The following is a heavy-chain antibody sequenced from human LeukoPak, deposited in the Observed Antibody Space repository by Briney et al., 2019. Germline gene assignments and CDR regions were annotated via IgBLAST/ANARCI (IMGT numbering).Heavy chain of an antibody. CDR1: GFTVSSNY. J-gene: IGHJ4*02. D-gene: IGHD2-15*01. CDR3: ARDASYCSGGSCYYDY. V-gene: IGHV3-53*01. CDR2: IYSGGST. Sequence: GGSLRLSCAASGFTVSSNYMSWVRQAPGKGLEWVSVIYSGGSTYYADSVKGRFTISRDNSKNTLYLQMNSLRAEDTAVYYCARDASYCSGGSCYYDYWGQGTLVTVSS.